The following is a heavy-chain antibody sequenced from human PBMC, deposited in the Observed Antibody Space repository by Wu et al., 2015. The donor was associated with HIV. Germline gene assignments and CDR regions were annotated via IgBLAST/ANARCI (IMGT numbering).Heavy chain of an antibody. V-gene: IGHV1-69*13. J-gene: IGHJ5*02. CDR1: GCTFSSYA. CDR2: IIPIFGTA. Sequence: QVQLVQSGAEVKKPGSSVKVSCKASGCTFSSYAISWVRQAPGQGLEWMGRIIPIFGTANYAQKFQGRVTITADESTSTAYMELSSLRSEDTAVYYCARDPYYYDSSLSLGWFDPWGQGTLVTVSS. CDR3: ARDPYYYDSSLSLGWFDP. D-gene: IGHD3-22*01.